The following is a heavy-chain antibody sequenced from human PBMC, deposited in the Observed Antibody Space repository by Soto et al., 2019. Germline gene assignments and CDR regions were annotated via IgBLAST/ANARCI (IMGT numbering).Heavy chain of an antibody. CDR3: ARHYYGSGSYSARPNDAFDI. D-gene: IGHD3-10*01. V-gene: IGHV4-30-4*08. J-gene: IGHJ3*02. CDR2: IYSRGST. CDR1: GGSISSGGYY. Sequence: NPSETLSLTCAVSGGSISSGGYYWSWIRQPPGKGLEWIGNIYSRGSTYYNPSLRSRVTISVDTSKSQFSLNLGSVTAADTAVYFCARHYYGSGSYSARPNDAFDIWGQGTMVTVSS.